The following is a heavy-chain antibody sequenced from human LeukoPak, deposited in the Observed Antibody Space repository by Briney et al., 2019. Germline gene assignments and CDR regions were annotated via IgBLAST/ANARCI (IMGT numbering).Heavy chain of an antibody. CDR2: INPSAGST. J-gene: IGHJ4*02. Sequence: ASVKVSCKASGYTFTSHFMHWVRQAPGQGLEWMGIINPSAGSTSYAQKFQGRVTLTRDMSTSTVYMEVSSLRSEDTAVYYCARDRRFGELSFLPFDYWGQGTLVTVSS. CDR1: GYTFTSHF. V-gene: IGHV1-46*01. D-gene: IGHD3-10*01. CDR3: ARDRRFGELSFLPFDY.